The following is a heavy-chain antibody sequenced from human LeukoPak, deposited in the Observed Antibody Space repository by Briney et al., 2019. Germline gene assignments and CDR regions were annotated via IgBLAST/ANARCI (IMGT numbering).Heavy chain of an antibody. CDR3: ARGTWFVFDVDQ. CDR2: ITPNSGAT. D-gene: IGHD3-10*01. CDR1: GYTFTDYY. J-gene: IGHJ4*02. V-gene: IGHV1-2*02. Sequence: ASVTVSCKASGYTFTDYYMHWVRQAPGQGLEWMGWITPNSGATKYAQKFRGRVSMTRDTSISTAYMELSSLRSDDTAVYYCARGTWFVFDVDQWGQGTLVSVSS.